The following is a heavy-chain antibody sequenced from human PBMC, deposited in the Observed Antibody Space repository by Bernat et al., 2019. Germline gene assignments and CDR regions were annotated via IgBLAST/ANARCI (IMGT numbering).Heavy chain of an antibody. CDR2: ISSSSSYT. CDR3: ARGTCTRGSYMDV. J-gene: IGHJ6*03. CDR1: EFTFSDYY. V-gene: IGHV3-11*03. D-gene: IGHD3-10*01. Sequence: VQLLESGGGLVQPGWSLRLSCAASEFTFSDYYMSWIRQAPGKGLDWVSYISSSSSYTNYTGSVKSRFTISRDNAKNSLYRQMNSLRAEDTAVDYCARGTCTRGSYMDVWGKGTRVTVAS.